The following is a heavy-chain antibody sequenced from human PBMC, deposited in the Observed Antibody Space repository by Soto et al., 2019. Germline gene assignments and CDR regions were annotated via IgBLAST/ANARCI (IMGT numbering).Heavy chain of an antibody. V-gene: IGHV3-7*03. Sequence: EVQLVESGGNWVQPWGSLRLSCAASGFTLSNYWMSWVRQAPGKGLEWVATIKQDGSETYYVDSVKGRFTISRDNAKNSFFLQINSLRAEDTAVYYCARDLEWEPSQEGFDFWGQGTLVTVSS. CDR3: ARDLEWEPSQEGFDF. CDR2: IKQDGSET. CDR1: GFTLSNYW. J-gene: IGHJ4*02. D-gene: IGHD1-26*01.